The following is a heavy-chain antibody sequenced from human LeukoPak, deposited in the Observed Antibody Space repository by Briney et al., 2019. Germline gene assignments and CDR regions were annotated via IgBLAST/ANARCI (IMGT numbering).Heavy chain of an antibody. Sequence: ASVKVSCKASGYTFTGYYMHWVRQAPGQGLEWMGWINPNSGGTNYAQKFQGRATMTRDTSISTAYMELSRLRSDDTAVYYCARVSAVAGKNWFDPWGQGTLVTVSS. CDR3: ARVSAVAGKNWFDP. CDR1: GYTFTGYY. D-gene: IGHD6-19*01. J-gene: IGHJ5*02. V-gene: IGHV1-2*02. CDR2: INPNSGGT.